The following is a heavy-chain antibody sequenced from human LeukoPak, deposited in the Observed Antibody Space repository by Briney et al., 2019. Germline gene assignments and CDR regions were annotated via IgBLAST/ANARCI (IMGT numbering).Heavy chain of an antibody. CDR3: AREGIVVVPAAILSQSNYYYYYMDV. Sequence: SETLSLTCTVSGGSISSYYWSWIRQPPGKGLEWIGYIYYSGSTNYNPSLKSRVTISVDTSKNQFSLKLSSVTAADTAVYYCAREGIVVVPAAILSQSNYYYYYMDVWGKGTTVTVSS. D-gene: IGHD2-2*01. J-gene: IGHJ6*03. CDR1: GGSISSYY. CDR2: IYYSGST. V-gene: IGHV4-59*01.